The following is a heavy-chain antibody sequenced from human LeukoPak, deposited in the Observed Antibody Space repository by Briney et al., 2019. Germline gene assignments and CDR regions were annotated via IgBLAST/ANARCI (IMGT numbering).Heavy chain of an antibody. D-gene: IGHD3-3*01. CDR1: GFTFSSYG. CDR3: VRDYDFWSGYSTKYYFDY. CDR2: IWYDGSSK. J-gene: IGHJ4*02. V-gene: IGHV3-33*01. Sequence: GGSLRLSCAASGFTFSSYGMHWVRQAPGKGLEWVAVIWYDGSSKYYADSVKGRFTISRDNSKNTLYLQMNSLRAEDTAVYYCVRDYDFWSGYSTKYYFDYWGQGTLVTVSS.